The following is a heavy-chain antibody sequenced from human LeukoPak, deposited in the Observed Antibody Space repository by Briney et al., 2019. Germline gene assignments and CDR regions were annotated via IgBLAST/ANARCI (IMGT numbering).Heavy chain of an antibody. V-gene: IGHV1-46*01. CDR1: GYTFTNYY. Sequence: ASVKVSCKASGYTFTNYYIHWVRQAPGQGLEWMGLINPGGGNTNYAQNFQGRGTMTRDTAASTVYMELSSLRSEDTAIYYCARIRDGYNDAYDIWGQGTVVTVPS. D-gene: IGHD5-24*01. CDR2: INPGGGNT. CDR3: ARIRDGYNDAYDI. J-gene: IGHJ3*02.